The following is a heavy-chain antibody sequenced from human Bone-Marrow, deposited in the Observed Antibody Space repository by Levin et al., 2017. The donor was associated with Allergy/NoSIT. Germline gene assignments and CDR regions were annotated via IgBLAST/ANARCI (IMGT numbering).Heavy chain of an antibody. V-gene: IGHV3-23*01. CDR3: AKDSDRGTSIKWDC. CDR2: FTGEGGSGT. CDR1: GFTFRNYA. D-gene: IGHD3-16*01. J-gene: IGHJ4*02. Sequence: GGSLRLSCAASGFTFRNYAMSWVRQAPGKGLEWVSTFTGEGGSGTYYADSVKGRFTISRDNSKNTLHLQMNSLRAEDTALYYCAKDSDRGTSIKWDCWGQGTLVTVSS.